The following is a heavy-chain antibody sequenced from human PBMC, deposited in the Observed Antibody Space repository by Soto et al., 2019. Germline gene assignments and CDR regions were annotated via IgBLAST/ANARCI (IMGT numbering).Heavy chain of an antibody. CDR2: IYWNEDK. V-gene: IGHV2-5*01. J-gene: IGHJ5*02. CDR1: GFSLKTGGAG. CDR3: AHRGYGDYPRDNWFDP. Sequence: GPTLVNPTQTLTLTCTFSGFSLKTGGAGVGWIRQPPGKALEWLALIYWNEDKRYSPSLKSRLTITKDTSKNQVVLTMTNMDPVDTATYYCAHRGYGDYPRDNWFDPWGQGTLVTVSS. D-gene: IGHD4-17*01.